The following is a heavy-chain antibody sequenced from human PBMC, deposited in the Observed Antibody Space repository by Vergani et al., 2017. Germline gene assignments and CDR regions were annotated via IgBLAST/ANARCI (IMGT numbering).Heavy chain of an antibody. Sequence: QVQLQQWGAGLLKPSETLSLTCAVYGGSFSGYYWSWIRQPPGKGLEWIGEINHSGSTNYNPSLKSRVTISVDTSKKQFSLKLSSLTAADTAVYYCARRSGDYWGQGTLVTVSS. J-gene: IGHJ4*02. CDR1: GGSFSGYY. CDR2: INHSGST. V-gene: IGHV4-34*01. D-gene: IGHD3-10*01. CDR3: ARRSGDY.